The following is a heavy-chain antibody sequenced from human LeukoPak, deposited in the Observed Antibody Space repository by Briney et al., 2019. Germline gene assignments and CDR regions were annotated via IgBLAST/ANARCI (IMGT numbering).Heavy chain of an antibody. CDR2: IYHSGST. J-gene: IGHJ4*02. CDR3: ARAYYSSGSYYFDY. Sequence: PSETLSLTCAVSGGSISSSNWWSWVRQPPGKGLEWIGEIYHSGSTNYNPSLKSRVTISVDKSKNQFSLKLSSVTAADTAVYYCARAYYSSGSYYFDYWGQGTLVTVSS. CDR1: GGSISSSNW. D-gene: IGHD6-19*01. V-gene: IGHV4-4*02.